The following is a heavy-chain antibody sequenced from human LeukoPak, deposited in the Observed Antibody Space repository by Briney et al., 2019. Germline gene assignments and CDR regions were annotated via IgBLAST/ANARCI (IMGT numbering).Heavy chain of an antibody. CDR1: GFTVSSNY. CDR3: ARFTVTTWGYFDY. V-gene: IGHV3-53*01. J-gene: IGHJ4*02. D-gene: IGHD4-17*01. Sequence: GGSLRLSCAASGFTVSSNYMSWVRQAPGKGLEWVSVIYTGGGTDYAASVKGRFPISRENSKNTLYLQMKSLRAEDTAVYYCARFTVTTWGYFDYWGQGTVVTVSS. CDR2: IYTGGGT.